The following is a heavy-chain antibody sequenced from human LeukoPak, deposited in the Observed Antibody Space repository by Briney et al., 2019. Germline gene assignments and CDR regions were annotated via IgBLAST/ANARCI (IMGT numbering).Heavy chain of an antibody. Sequence: GGSLRLSCAASGFTFSSYSMNWVRQAPGKGLEWVSYISSSSSTIYYADSVKGRFTISRDNAKNSLYLQMNSLRAEDTAVYYCARDRRYSSSLNWFDPWGQGTLVTVSS. CDR3: ARDRRYSSSLNWFDP. J-gene: IGHJ5*02. CDR2: ISSSSSTI. V-gene: IGHV3-48*01. CDR1: GFTFSSYS. D-gene: IGHD6-13*01.